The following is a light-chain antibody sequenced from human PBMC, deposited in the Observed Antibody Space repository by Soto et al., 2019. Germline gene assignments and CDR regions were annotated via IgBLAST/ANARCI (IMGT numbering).Light chain of an antibody. J-gene: IGLJ2*01. CDR3: CSYTSRSTLV. CDR2: EVT. CDR1: NSDVGGFNY. Sequence: QSALTQPASVSGSPGQSITISCTGTNSDVGGFNYVSWYHQHPDKAPKLIIFEVTDRPSGVSNRFSGSKSGNTASLTISGPQSEDEAEYYCCSYTSRSTLVFGGGTQLTVL. V-gene: IGLV2-14*01.